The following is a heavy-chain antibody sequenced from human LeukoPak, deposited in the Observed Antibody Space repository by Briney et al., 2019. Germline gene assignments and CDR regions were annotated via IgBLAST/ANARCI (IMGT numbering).Heavy chain of an antibody. CDR3: ARVFVSSGYYFDY. V-gene: IGHV3-53*01. CDR2: IYSGGST. J-gene: IGHJ4*02. CDR1: GFTVSSNY. D-gene: IGHD3-22*01. Sequence: GGSLRLSCAASGFTVSSNYMSWVRQAPGKGLEWVSVIYSGGSTYYADSVKGRFTISRDNSKNTLYLQMNSLRAEDTAVYYCARVFVSSGYYFDYWGQGTLVTVSS.